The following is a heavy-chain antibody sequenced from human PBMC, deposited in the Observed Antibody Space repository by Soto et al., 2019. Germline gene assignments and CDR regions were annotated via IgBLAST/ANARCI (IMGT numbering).Heavy chain of an antibody. D-gene: IGHD4-17*01. V-gene: IGHV3-30*18. CDR1: GFTFSSYG. CDR3: AKDNSRMTTVTTGFDY. J-gene: IGHJ4*02. CDR2: ISYDGSNK. Sequence: PGGSLRLSCAASGFTFSSYGMHWVRQAPGKGLEWVAVISYDGSNKYYADSVKGRFTISRDNSKNTLYLQMNSLRAEDTAVHYCAKDNSRMTTVTTGFDYWGQGTLVTVSS.